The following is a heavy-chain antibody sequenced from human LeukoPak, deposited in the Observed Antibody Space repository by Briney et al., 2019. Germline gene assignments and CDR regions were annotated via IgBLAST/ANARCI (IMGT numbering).Heavy chain of an antibody. CDR2: INPNSGGT. CDR1: GHTFTCYY. V-gene: IGHV1-2*02. J-gene: IGHJ5*02. D-gene: IGHD3-22*01. CDR3: ARDADYYDSSGYYYSSYNWFDP. Sequence: GASVKVSCKASGHTFTCYYMHWVRQAPGQGLEWMGWINPNSGGTNYAQKFQGRVTMTRDTSISTAYMELSRLRSDDTAVYYCARDADYYDSSGYYYSSYNWFDPWGQGTLVTVSS.